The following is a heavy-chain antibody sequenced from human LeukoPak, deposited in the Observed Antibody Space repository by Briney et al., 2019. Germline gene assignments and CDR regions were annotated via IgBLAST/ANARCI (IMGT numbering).Heavy chain of an antibody. D-gene: IGHD1-26*01. CDR1: GFIFSSYE. V-gene: IGHV3-48*03. CDR3: AKSGGNYGLSFDY. CDR2: ISSSGRTM. J-gene: IGHJ4*02. Sequence: PGGSLRLSCAASGFIFSSYEMSWVRQAPGKGLEWVSYISSSGRTMYYADSVKGRFTISRDNSKNTLYLQMNSLRAEDTAVYYCAKSGGNYGLSFDYWGQGTLVTVSS.